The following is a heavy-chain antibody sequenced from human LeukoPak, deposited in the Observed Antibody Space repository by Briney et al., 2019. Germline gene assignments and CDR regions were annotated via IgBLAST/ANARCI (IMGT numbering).Heavy chain of an antibody. J-gene: IGHJ4*02. CDR2: ISTSSTTI. D-gene: IGHD1-26*01. V-gene: IGHV3-48*01. CDR3: AREVRRGSDYFDY. CDR1: GFSFSDYD. Sequence: GRSLRLSCAASGFSFSDYDMNWVRQAPGKGLEWVAWISTSSTTIYYADSVKGRFTISRDNAKNSLYLQMNGLRAEDTAFYYCAREVRRGSDYFDYWGQGTLVTVSS.